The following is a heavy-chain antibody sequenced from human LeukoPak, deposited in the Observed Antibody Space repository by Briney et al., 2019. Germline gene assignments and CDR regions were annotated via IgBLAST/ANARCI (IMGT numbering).Heavy chain of an antibody. D-gene: IGHD3-10*01. V-gene: IGHV1-69*06. CDR1: GGTFSSYA. CDR2: IIPIFGTA. CDR3: ASPLWFGELSFDY. J-gene: IGHJ4*02. Sequence: SVKVSCKASGGTFSSYAISWVRQAPGQGLEWMGGIIPIFGTANYAQKFQGRVTITADKSTSTAYMELSSLRSEDTAVYYCASPLWFGELSFDYWGQGTLVTVSS.